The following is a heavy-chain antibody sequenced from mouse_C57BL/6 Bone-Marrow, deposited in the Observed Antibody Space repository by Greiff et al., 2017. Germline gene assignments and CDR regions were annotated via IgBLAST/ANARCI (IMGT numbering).Heavy chain of an antibody. CDR2: IDPSDSYT. CDR1: GYTFTSYW. Sequence: VQLQQPGAELVMPGASVKLSCKASGYTFTSYWMHWVKQRPGQGLEWIGEIDPSDSYTNYTQQFKGKSTLTVDKSSSTAYMQLSSLTSEDSAVYYCARGDYYGSSVDYWGQGTTLTVSS. V-gene: IGHV1-69*01. D-gene: IGHD1-1*01. CDR3: ARGDYYGSSVDY. J-gene: IGHJ2*01.